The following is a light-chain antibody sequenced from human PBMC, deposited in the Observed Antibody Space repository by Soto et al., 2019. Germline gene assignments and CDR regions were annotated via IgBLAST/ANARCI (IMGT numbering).Light chain of an antibody. V-gene: IGLV1-40*01. CDR3: QSYDSSLSVYV. J-gene: IGLJ1*01. Sequence: QAVVTQPPSVSGAPGQRVTISCTGSSSNIGAGYDVHWYRQLPGTAPKLLIYGNSNRPSGVPDRFSGSKSGTSASLAITGLHAEDEAYYYCQSYDSSLSVYVFGTGTKLTVL. CDR1: SSNIGAGYD. CDR2: GNS.